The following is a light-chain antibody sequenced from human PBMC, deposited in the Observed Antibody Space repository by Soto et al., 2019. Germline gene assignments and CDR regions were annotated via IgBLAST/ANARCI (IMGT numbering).Light chain of an antibody. CDR1: QSVRSN. J-gene: IGKJ4*01. V-gene: IGKV3-11*01. Sequence: EIVMTQSPDTVYVSPGERATLSCRASQSVRSNLAWYQHKPGQAPRLLIYDGSTRALGIPARFSGSESGTEFTLTISSLEPEDFAVYYCQQRGNWPLTFGGGTKVEIK. CDR3: QQRGNWPLT. CDR2: DGS.